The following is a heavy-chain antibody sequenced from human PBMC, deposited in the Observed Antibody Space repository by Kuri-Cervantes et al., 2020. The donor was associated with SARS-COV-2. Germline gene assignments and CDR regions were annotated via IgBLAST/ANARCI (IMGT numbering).Heavy chain of an antibody. V-gene: IGHV3-30*18. Sequence: GESLKISCAASGFPFSSYGMHWVRQAPGKGLEWVAVISYDGSNKYYADSVKGRFTISRDNSKNTLYLQMNSLRAEDTAVYYCAKDSGYYDSSGYYRYWGQGTLVTVSS. J-gene: IGHJ4*02. D-gene: IGHD3-22*01. CDR3: AKDSGYYDSSGYYRY. CDR2: ISYDGSNK. CDR1: GFPFSSYG.